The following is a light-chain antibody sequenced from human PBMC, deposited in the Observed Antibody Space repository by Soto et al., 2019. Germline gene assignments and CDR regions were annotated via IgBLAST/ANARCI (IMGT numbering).Light chain of an antibody. J-gene: IGLJ2*01. CDR3: LLYYGGAQVL. CDR2: STS. CDR1: AGAVTSAYY. V-gene: IGLV7-43*01. Sequence: QAVVTQEPSQTVSPGGTVTLTCASSAGAVTSAYYTNWLQQKPGQAPRALIYSTSEKHSWTPARFSGSLLGGKAALTLSAAQPEDEADYYCLLYYGGAQVLFGGGTKLTFL.